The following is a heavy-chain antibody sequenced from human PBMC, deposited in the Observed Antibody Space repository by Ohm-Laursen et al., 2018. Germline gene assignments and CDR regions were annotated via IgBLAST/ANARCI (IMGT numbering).Heavy chain of an antibody. V-gene: IGHV4-59*11. D-gene: IGHD2-2*01. J-gene: IGHJ5*02. CDR3: ARQVPAATRGRFDN. CDR2: IYHSGST. CDR1: GGSISNHY. Sequence: SETLSLTCTVSGGSISNHYWNWVRQSPGKGLEWIGYIYHSGSTKYNPFFNSRVTISVDTSKNQFSLKLSSVTASDTAVYYCARQVPAATRGRFDNWGQGTLVTVSS.